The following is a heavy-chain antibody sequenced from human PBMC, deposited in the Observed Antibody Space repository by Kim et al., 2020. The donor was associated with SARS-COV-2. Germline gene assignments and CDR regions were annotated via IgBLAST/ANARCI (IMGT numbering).Heavy chain of an antibody. D-gene: IGHD3-16*01. J-gene: IGHJ5*02. V-gene: IGHV4-31*03. Sequence: SETLSLTCTVYGDSISSGRYYWSWIRQHPGKGLEWIVYLFYSGTTYYNSSLKSRVTISVDTSKNQFSLSLTSVTAADTAGYYCARCTPGGVSTWFDPWGQRTLVTVSS. CDR3: ARCTPGGVSTWFDP. CDR2: LFYSGTT. CDR1: GDSISSGRYY.